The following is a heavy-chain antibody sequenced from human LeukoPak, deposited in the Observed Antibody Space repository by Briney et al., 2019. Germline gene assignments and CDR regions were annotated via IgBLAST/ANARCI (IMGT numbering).Heavy chain of an antibody. Sequence: GGSLRLSCAASGFTFSSYAMSWVRQAPGKGLEWVSAISGSGGSTYYADSVKGRFTISRDNSKNTLYLQMNSLRAEDTAVYYCAKDRPDYGGNRYYFDYWGQGTLVTVSS. V-gene: IGHV3-23*01. CDR3: AKDRPDYGGNRYYFDY. CDR2: ISGSGGST. D-gene: IGHD4-23*01. J-gene: IGHJ4*02. CDR1: GFTFSSYA.